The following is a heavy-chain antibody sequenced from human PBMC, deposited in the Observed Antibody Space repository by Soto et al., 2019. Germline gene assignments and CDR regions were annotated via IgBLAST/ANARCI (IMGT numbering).Heavy chain of an antibody. J-gene: IGHJ6*02. CDR1: GFTVSSNY. CDR3: ARDPPATRHGMDV. Sequence: EVQLVETGGGLIQPEGSLRLSCAASGFTVSSNYMSWVRQAPGKGLEWVSVIYSGGSTYYADSVRGRFTISRDNSKNTLYLQMKSLRAEDTAVYYCARDPPATRHGMDVWGQGTTVTVSS. CDR2: IYSGGST. V-gene: IGHV3-53*02.